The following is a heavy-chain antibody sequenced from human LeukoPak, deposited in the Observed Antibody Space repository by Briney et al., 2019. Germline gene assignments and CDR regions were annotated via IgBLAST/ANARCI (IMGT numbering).Heavy chain of an antibody. CDR2: INPNNGGT. CDR1: GYTFTGYY. V-gene: IGHV1-2*02. D-gene: IGHD2-15*01. J-gene: IGHJ5*02. CDR3: ARGYICSGGTCYSRLWFDP. Sequence: ASVKVSCKASGYTFTGYYMHWVRQAPGQGLEWMGWINPNNGGTKYVQKFQGRVTMTRDTSISTAYMQLSRLRSDDTAVYYCARGYICSGGTCYSRLWFDPWGQGTLVSVSS.